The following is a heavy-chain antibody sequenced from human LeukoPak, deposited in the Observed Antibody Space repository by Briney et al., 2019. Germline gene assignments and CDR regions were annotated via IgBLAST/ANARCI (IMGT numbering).Heavy chain of an antibody. V-gene: IGHV3-23*01. Sequence: GGSLRLSCAASGFTFSSYGMSWVRQAPGKGLEWVSAISGSGGSTYYADSVKGRFTISRDNSKNTLYLQMNSLRAEDTAVYYCARQYCSGGSCYDYWGQGTLVTVSS. CDR3: ARQYCSGGSCYDY. CDR1: GFTFSSYG. CDR2: ISGSGGST. J-gene: IGHJ4*02. D-gene: IGHD2-15*01.